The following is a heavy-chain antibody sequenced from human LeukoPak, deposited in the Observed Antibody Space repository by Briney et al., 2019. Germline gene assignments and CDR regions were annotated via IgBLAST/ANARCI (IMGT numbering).Heavy chain of an antibody. J-gene: IGHJ4*02. D-gene: IGHD2-2*02. V-gene: IGHV1-2*02. CDR1: GYTFTGYY. Sequence: ASVKVSCKASGYTFTGYYMHWVRQAPGQGLEWMGWINPNSGGTNYAQKFQGRVNMTRDTSISTAYMELSRLRSDDTAVYYCATYCSSTSCYTWDWEFDYWGQGTLVTVSS. CDR3: ATYCSSTSCYTWDWEFDY. CDR2: INPNSGGT.